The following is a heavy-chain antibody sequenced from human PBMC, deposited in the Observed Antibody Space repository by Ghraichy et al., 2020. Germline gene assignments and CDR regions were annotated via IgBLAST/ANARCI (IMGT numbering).Heavy chain of an antibody. J-gene: IGHJ5*01. CDR1: GYSISSGYN. CDR3: ARYGHWFES. D-gene: IGHD4-17*01. Sequence: SETLSLTCTVSGYSISSGYNWGWIRQPPGKGLEWIVNIHHSGSTSYNPSLKSRITISVDTSKNQFSLKLNSVTAADTALYYCARYGHWFESWGQGTLVTVSS. CDR2: IHHSGST. V-gene: IGHV4-38-2*02.